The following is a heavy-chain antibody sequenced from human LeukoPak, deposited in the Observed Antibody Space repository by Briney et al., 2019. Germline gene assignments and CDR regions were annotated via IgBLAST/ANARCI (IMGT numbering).Heavy chain of an antibody. CDR3: ARNPSYSSSLY. CDR1: GFTVNSNY. V-gene: IGHV3-66*02. J-gene: IGHJ4*02. D-gene: IGHD6-19*01. Sequence: PGGSLRLSCAASGFTVNSNYMTWVRQAPGKGLEWVSVIYSVGSTYYADSVRGRFTISRDNSKNTLHLQMNSLRAEDTAIYYCARNPSYSSSLYSGQGTLVTVSS. CDR2: IYSVGST.